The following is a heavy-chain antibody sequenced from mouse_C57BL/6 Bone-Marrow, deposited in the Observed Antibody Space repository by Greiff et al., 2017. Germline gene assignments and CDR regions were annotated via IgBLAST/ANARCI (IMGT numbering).Heavy chain of an antibody. Sequence: EVKLVESGGGLVKPGGSLKLSCAASGFTFSSYAMSWVRQTPEKRLEWVATISDGGSYTYYPDNVTGRFTISRDNAKNNLYLQMSHLKSEDTAMYYCASPLLLRSSWFAYWGQGTLVTVSA. J-gene: IGHJ3*01. D-gene: IGHD1-1*01. V-gene: IGHV5-4*03. CDR3: ASPLLLRSSWFAY. CDR1: GFTFSSYA. CDR2: ISDGGSYT.